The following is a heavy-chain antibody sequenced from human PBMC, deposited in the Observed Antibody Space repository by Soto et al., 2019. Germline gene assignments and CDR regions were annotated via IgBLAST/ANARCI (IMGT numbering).Heavy chain of an antibody. CDR2: IYYSGST. J-gene: IGHJ5*02. Sequence: QVQLQKSGPGLVKPSQTLSLTCTVSGGSISSGGYYWSWIRQHPGKGLEWIGYIYYSGSTYYNPSRESRVTISVDTSKNQFSLKLSSVTAADTAVYYCARERYSSGWSYNWFDPWGQGTLVTVSS. CDR3: ARERYSSGWSYNWFDP. V-gene: IGHV4-31*03. D-gene: IGHD6-19*01. CDR1: GGSISSGGYY.